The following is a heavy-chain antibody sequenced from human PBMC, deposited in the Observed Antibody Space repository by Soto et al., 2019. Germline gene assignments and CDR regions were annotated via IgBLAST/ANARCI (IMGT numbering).Heavy chain of an antibody. CDR2: ISSNGDIT. CDR3: ARWGAAAGYTY. J-gene: IGHJ4*02. CDR1: GFTFSGYA. D-gene: IGHD6-13*01. Sequence: GALRLSCAASGFTFSGYAMHWVRQAPGKGLEYVSAISSNGDITYYANSVKGRFTISRDNSKNTLYLQMGSLRAEDMAVYYCARWGAAAGYTYWGQGTLVTVSS. V-gene: IGHV3-64*01.